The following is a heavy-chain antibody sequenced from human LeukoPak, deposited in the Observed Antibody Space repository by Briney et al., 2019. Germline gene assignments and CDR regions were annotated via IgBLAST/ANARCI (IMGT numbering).Heavy chain of an antibody. V-gene: IGHV3-21*01. CDR2: ISSSRSYI. D-gene: IGHD4-17*01. CDR1: GFTFSSYS. Sequence: GGSLRLSCAASGFTFSSYSMNWVRQAPGKGLEWVSSISSSRSYIYYADSVKGRFTISRDNAKNSLYLQMNSLRAEDTAVYYCASPLTTVTTGDYWGQGTLVTVSS. CDR3: ASPLTTVTTGDY. J-gene: IGHJ4*02.